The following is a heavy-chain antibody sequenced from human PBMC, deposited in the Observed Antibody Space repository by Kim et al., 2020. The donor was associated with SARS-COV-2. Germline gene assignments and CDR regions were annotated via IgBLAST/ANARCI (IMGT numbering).Heavy chain of an antibody. CDR1: GGSISSSSYY. V-gene: IGHV4-39*01. D-gene: IGHD5-18*01. CDR3: ARHPRANTAMVTGFVDY. Sequence: SETLSLTCTVSGGSISSSSYYWGWIRKPPGKGLEWIGCIYYRGSTNYNPTLKSLVTISVDKSKNQFSLTLSSVTAADTAVYYCARHPRANTAMVTGFVDYRGQGNLVTVSS. CDR2: IYYRGST. J-gene: IGHJ4*02.